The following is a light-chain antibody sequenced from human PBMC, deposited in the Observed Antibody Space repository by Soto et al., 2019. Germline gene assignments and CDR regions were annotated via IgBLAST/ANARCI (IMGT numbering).Light chain of an antibody. CDR2: EVT. CDR1: SSDVGGYNY. CDR3: SSYAASNDFYFV. Sequence: QSVLTQPPSASGSPGQSVTISCTGTSSDVGGYNYVSWYQQYPGRAPKLMIYEVTKRPSGVADRFSGSKSGNTASLTVSGLLAEDEADYYCSSYAASNDFYFVFGGGTQLTVL. J-gene: IGLJ3*02. V-gene: IGLV2-8*01.